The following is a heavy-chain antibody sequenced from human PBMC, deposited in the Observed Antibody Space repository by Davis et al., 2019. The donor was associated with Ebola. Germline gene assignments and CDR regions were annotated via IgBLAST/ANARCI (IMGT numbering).Heavy chain of an antibody. CDR2: INAGNGNT. J-gene: IGHJ6*02. D-gene: IGHD4-17*01. V-gene: IGHV1-3*01. Sequence: ASVKVSCKASGYTFTSYAMHWVRQAPGQRLEWMGWINAGNGNTKYSQKFQGRVTITRDTSASTAYMELSSLRSEDTAVYYCARPGKVRLPYYGMDVWGQGTTVTVSS. CDR1: GYTFTSYA. CDR3: ARPGKVRLPYYGMDV.